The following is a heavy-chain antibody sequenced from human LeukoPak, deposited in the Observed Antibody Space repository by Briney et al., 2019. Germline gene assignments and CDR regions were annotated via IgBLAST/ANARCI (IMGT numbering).Heavy chain of an antibody. J-gene: IGHJ6*03. D-gene: IGHD6-25*01. CDR1: GYTFTSYD. CDR3: ARSRRLYYYMDV. CDR2: MNPNSGNT. V-gene: IGHV1-8*03. Sequence: ASVKVSCKASGYTFTSYDINWVRQATGQGLEWMRWMNPNSGNTGYAQKFQGRVTITRNTSISTAYMELSSLRSEDTAVYYCARSRRLYYYMDVWGKGTTVTVSS.